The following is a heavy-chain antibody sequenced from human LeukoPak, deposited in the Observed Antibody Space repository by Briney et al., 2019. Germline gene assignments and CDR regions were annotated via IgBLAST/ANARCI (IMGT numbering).Heavy chain of an antibody. J-gene: IGHJ4*02. Sequence: ASVKVSCKASGYTFTGYYMHWVRQAPGQGLEWMGWINPNSGGTNYAQKFQGRVTMTRDTSISTAYMELSRLRSDDTAVYYCARMGGVVPAAHFDYWGQGTLVTVSS. V-gene: IGHV1-2*02. CDR3: ARMGGVVPAAHFDY. CDR1: GYTFTGYY. D-gene: IGHD2-2*01. CDR2: INPNSGGT.